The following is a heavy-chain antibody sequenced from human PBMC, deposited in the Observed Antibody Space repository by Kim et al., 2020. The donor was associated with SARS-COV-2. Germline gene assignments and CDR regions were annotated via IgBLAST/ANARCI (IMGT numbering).Heavy chain of an antibody. Sequence: DSAKARFTISRDNPKNTLYLHVNSLRAEDTAVYYCAKDVHYDFWSGYYFDYWGQGTLVTVSS. V-gene: IGHV3-23*01. J-gene: IGHJ4*02. CDR3: AKDVHYDFWSGYYFDY. D-gene: IGHD3-3*01.